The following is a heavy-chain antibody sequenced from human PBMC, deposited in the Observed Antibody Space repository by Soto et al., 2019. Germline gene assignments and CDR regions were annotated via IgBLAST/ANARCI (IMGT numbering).Heavy chain of an antibody. CDR1: GGSITPYY. CDR2: ISSSGFT. Sequence: QVQLQESGPGLVKPSETLSLTCTVSGGSITPYYWSWIRQPPGKRLEWIGYISSSGFTNYNPSLNRRVTISVDTSTNQFSLKLSSVTAAATAVYYCVRDCYSRLCFDLWGQGTLVTVSS. V-gene: IGHV4-59*01. D-gene: IGHD3-16*02. CDR3: VRDCYSRLCFDL. J-gene: IGHJ4*02.